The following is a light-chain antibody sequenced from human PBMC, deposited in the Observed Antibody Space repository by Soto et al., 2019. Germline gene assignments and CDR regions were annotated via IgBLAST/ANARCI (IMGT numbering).Light chain of an antibody. CDR3: QQYGSSRFWT. CDR2: GAS. V-gene: IGKV3-20*01. J-gene: IGKJ1*01. CDR1: QSVSSSY. Sequence: EIVLTQSPGTLSLSPGERATLSCRASQSVSSSYLAWYQQKPGQAPRLLIYGASSRASGIPDRFSGSGSGTDFTLTISRLEPEDFAVYYCQQYGSSRFWTFGKGTKVEIK.